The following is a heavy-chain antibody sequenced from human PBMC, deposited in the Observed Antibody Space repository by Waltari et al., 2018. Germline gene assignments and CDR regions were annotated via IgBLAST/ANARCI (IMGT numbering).Heavy chain of an antibody. D-gene: IGHD3-16*02. CDR2: ISGSGGST. J-gene: IGHJ4*02. Sequence: EVQLLDSGGGWVQPGGSLRLPCAALGFTFSSYDMCWVRQAPGKGLEWVSAISGSGGSTYYPDSVKGRFTISRDNAKNTVYLQMNSLRAEDTAVYYCARTIVGEVWGQGTRVTVSS. V-gene: IGHV3-23*01. CDR3: ARTIVGEV. CDR1: GFTFSSYD.